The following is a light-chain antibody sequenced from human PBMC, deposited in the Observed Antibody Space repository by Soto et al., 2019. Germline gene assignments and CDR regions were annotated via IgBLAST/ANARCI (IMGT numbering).Light chain of an antibody. CDR3: QQYGSSPIT. V-gene: IGKV3-20*01. CDR1: QSVSSSY. J-gene: IGKJ5*01. Sequence: IPLTQSPCKMSFPRGETGTLSCRPSQSVSSSYLAWYQQTPGQAPRLLIYGASSRATGIPDRFSGSGSGTDFTLTISRLEPEDFAVYYCQQYGSSPITFGQGTGLEI. CDR2: GAS.